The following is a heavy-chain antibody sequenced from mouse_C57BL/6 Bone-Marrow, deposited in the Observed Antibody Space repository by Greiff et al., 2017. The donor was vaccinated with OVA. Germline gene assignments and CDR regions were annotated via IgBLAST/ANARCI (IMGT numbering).Heavy chain of an antibody. Sequence: EVKLMESGPVLVKPGASVKMSCKASGYTFTDYYMNWVKQSHGKSLEWIGVINPYNGGTSYNQKFKGKATLTVDKSSSTAYMELNSLTSEDSAVYYCARGLYYGSSLRNYWGQGTTLTVSS. CDR2: INPYNGGT. CDR3: ARGLYYGSSLRNY. CDR1: GYTFTDYY. D-gene: IGHD1-1*01. V-gene: IGHV1-19*01. J-gene: IGHJ2*01.